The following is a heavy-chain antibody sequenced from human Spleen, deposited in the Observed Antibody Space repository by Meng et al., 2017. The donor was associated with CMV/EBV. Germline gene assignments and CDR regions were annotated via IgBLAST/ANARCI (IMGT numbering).Heavy chain of an antibody. J-gene: IGHJ5*02. V-gene: IGHV4-39*07. D-gene: IGHD6-13*01. CDR1: SVISPTCF. CDR2: IYYRGSS. Sequence: SVISPTCFWGWIRQPPAKSLEWSDSIYYRGSSYHNPSLKRRVTISVATSKNQFSLKLGPVTAADTAVYYFARDGGGYSSSYHNWFDPWGQGTLVTVSS. CDR3: ARDGGGYSSSYHNWFDP.